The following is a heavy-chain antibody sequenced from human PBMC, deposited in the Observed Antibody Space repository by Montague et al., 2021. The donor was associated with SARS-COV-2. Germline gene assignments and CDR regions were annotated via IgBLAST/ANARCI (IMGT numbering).Heavy chain of an antibody. Sequence: LSLSFAASGFTSSNIWMSWVRQAPGKGLEWVANIKPDESEKNYVDSVKGRFSISRDNAKNSLYLQMDNLRAEDTAIYYCAKNGGAHGLDVWGQGTSVSVSS. D-gene: IGHD4-23*01. CDR2: IKPDESEK. J-gene: IGHJ6*02. CDR3: AKNGGAHGLDV. V-gene: IGHV3-7*01. CDR1: GFTSSNIW.